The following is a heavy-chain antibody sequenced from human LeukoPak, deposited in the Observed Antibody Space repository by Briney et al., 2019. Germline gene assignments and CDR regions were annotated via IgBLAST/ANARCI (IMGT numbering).Heavy chain of an antibody. J-gene: IGHJ4*02. CDR3: AKLEMATISGLVDY. V-gene: IGHV3-74*01. CDR1: GFTFSSYW. CDR2: INTDGSST. Sequence: PGGSLRLSCAASGFTFSSYWMHWVRQAPGKGLVWVSRINTDGSSTSYADSVKGRFTISRDNAKNTLYLQMNSLRAEDTAVYYCAKLEMATISGLVDYWGQGTLVTVSS. D-gene: IGHD5-24*01.